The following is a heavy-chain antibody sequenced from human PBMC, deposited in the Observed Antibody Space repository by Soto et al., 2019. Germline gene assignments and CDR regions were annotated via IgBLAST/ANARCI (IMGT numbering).Heavy chain of an antibody. Sequence: GGSVRLSCAASGFSFSVYAMHWVRQAPGKGLEWLTVISYDGTNKYYAKSVEGRFTVSRDNSKNTLYLQVNSLRAEDTALYYCARARDFIVGASDYWGQGTLVTVSS. CDR1: GFSFSVYA. CDR3: ARARDFIVGASDY. CDR2: ISYDGTNK. D-gene: IGHD1-26*01. J-gene: IGHJ4*02. V-gene: IGHV3-30-3*01.